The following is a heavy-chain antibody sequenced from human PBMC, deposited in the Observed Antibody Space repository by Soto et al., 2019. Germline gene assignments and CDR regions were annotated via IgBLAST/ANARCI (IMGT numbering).Heavy chain of an antibody. D-gene: IGHD6-19*01. CDR3: AKDPRVAGTPRWFDP. Sequence: GGSLRLSCAASGFTFSSYGMHWVRQAPGKGLEWVAVISYDGSNKYYADSVKGRFTISRDNSKNTLYLQMNSLRAEDTAVYYCAKDPRVAGTPRWFDPWGQGTLVTVS. CDR2: ISYDGSNK. V-gene: IGHV3-30*18. J-gene: IGHJ5*02. CDR1: GFTFSSYG.